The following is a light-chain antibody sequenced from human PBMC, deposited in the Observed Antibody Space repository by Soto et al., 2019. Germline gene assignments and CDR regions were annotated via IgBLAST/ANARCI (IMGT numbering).Light chain of an antibody. V-gene: IGLV2-23*01. CDR3: CSYAGSNYV. CDR1: SSDVGNYNL. J-gene: IGLJ1*01. CDR2: EAS. Sequence: QSALTQPASVSGSPGQSITISCTGTSSDVGNYNLVSWYQHHPGKAPKLMTYEASKRPSWVSNRFSGSKSGDTASLTISGLQAEDAADYYCCSYAGSNYVFGTGTKLTVL.